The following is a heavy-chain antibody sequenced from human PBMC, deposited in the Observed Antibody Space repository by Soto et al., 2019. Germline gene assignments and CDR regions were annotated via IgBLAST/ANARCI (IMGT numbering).Heavy chain of an antibody. Sequence: EVQLVESGGGLVQPGGSLRLSCAASGFTFSSYWMSWVRQAPGKGLEWVANIKQDGSEKYYVDSVKGRFTISRDNAKNSLYLQMNSLRAEDTAVYYCARAFEEYQLPSPNWFDPWGQGTLVTVSS. D-gene: IGHD2-2*01. CDR1: GFTFSSYW. J-gene: IGHJ5*02. CDR3: ARAFEEYQLPSPNWFDP. CDR2: IKQDGSEK. V-gene: IGHV3-7*01.